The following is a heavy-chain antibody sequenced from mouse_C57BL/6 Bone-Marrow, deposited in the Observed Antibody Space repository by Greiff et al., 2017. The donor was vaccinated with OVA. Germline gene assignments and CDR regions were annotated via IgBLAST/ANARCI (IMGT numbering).Heavy chain of an antibody. CDR2: IDPSDSYT. CDR1: GYTFTSYW. CDR3: AKDYYGRGLSFAY. D-gene: IGHD1-1*01. V-gene: IGHV1-59*01. Sequence: VQLQQPGAELVRPGTSVKLSCKASGYTFTSYWMHWVKQRPGQGLEWIGVIDPSDSYTNYNQKFKGKATLTVDTSSSTAYMQLSSLTSEDSAVYYCAKDYYGRGLSFAYWGQGTLVTVSA. J-gene: IGHJ3*01.